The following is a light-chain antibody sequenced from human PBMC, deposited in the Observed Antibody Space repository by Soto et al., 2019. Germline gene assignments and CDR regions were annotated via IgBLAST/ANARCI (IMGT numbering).Light chain of an antibody. V-gene: IGKV3-20*01. CDR2: GAS. Sequence: TQSPGALSSSAGERATISCRASRSVSSSYLAWYQQKPGQAPRLLIYGASSRATGIPDRFSGSGSGTDFTLTISSLEPEDFAAYYCQQYGSSPSTFGQGTQLEI. J-gene: IGKJ5*01. CDR1: RSVSSSY. CDR3: QQYGSSPST.